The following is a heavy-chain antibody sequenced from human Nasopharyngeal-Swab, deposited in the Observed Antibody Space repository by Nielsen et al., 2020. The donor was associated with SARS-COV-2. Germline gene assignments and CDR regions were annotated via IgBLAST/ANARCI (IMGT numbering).Heavy chain of an antibody. Sequence: GESLKISCVASGYSFRTYGMSWVRQAPGKGLEWVAAIVGGGDNSGSGGSTYYADSVKGRFTISRDNSKNTLSLQMNSLRAEDTAVYYCAKDLRGPYFFWGQGTLVTVSS. CDR1: GYSFRTYG. J-gene: IGHJ4*02. D-gene: IGHD2/OR15-2a*01. V-gene: IGHV3-23*01. CDR2: IVGGGDNSGSGGST. CDR3: AKDLRGPYFF.